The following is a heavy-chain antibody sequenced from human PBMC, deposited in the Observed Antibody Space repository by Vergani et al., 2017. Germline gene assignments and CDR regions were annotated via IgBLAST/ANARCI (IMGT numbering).Heavy chain of an antibody. Sequence: EVHLVESGGGLIHPGGSLRPSCEGSGFSSSAYWMHWVRQSPEKGLVWVSRTKSDGSITNYADSVKGGFTISRDNAKKSLYLHMNSLRAEDTALYYCVKDIAASGNYWYFDCRGGGTLVTDSS. V-gene: IGHV3-74*01. CDR1: GFSSSAYW. J-gene: IGHJ2*01. D-gene: IGHD6-13*01. CDR3: VKDIAASGNYWYFDC. CDR2: TKSDGSIT.